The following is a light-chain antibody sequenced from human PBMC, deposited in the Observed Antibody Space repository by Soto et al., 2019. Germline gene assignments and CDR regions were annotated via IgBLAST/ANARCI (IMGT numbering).Light chain of an antibody. CDR2: AAS. Sequence: EIVLTQSPGTLSLSPEERATLSCRASQSVSSSHLACYQHKPGQAPRLLIYAASSRATGSPDRFSGGGSGTDFTLTISRLEPEDFAVYYCQQYGYTRITFGQGTRLDIX. V-gene: IGKV3-20*01. J-gene: IGKJ5*01. CDR1: QSVSSSH. CDR3: QQYGYTRIT.